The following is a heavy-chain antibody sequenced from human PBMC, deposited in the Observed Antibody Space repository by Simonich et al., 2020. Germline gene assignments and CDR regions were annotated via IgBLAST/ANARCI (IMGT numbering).Heavy chain of an antibody. V-gene: IGHV1-2*02. D-gene: IGHD7-27*01. CDR1: GYTFTGSY. J-gene: IGHJ3*02. CDR3: ARGRLTGDKGAFDI. Sequence: QVQLVQSGAEVKKPGASVKVSCKASGYTFTGSYMHWVRQAPGQGLEWMVWINPNSGGTNYEQKFQGSVTMTRDTSISTASMELSRLRSDDTAVYYCARGRLTGDKGAFDIWGQGTMVTVSS. CDR2: INPNSGGT.